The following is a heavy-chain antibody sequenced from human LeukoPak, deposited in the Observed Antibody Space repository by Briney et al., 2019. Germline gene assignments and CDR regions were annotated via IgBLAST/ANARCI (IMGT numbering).Heavy chain of an antibody. CDR1: GFTFSSYA. CDR3: AKVDDYDYVWGSYDY. J-gene: IGHJ4*02. V-gene: IGHV3-23*01. CDR2: ISGSGGST. Sequence: GSLRLSCAASGFTFSSYAMSWVRQAPGKGLEWVSAISGSGGSTYYADSVKGRFTISRDNSKNTLYLRMNSLRAEDTAVYYCAKVDDYDYVWGSYDYWGQGTLVTVSS. D-gene: IGHD3-16*01.